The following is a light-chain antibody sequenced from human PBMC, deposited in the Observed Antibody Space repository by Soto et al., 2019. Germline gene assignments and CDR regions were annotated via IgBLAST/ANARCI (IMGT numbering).Light chain of an antibody. V-gene: IGKV1-39*01. CDR2: AAS. CDR3: QQSYSTPLT. CDR1: QSISSY. Sequence: DIQMTQSPSSLSAFVGDRVTITCRASQSISSYLNWYQQKPGKAPKLLIYAASSLQSGVPSRFSGSGSGTDFTLTISSLQPEDFATYYCQQSYSTPLTCGGGTKVKIK. J-gene: IGKJ4*01.